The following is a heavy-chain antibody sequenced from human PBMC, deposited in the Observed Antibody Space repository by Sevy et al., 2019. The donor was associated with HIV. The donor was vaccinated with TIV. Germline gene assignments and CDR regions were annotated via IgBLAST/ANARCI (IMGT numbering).Heavy chain of an antibody. J-gene: IGHJ4*02. CDR1: GYTFTSYI. V-gene: IGHV1-18*01. CDR2: ISPLNGDT. Sequence: ASVKVSCKTSGYTFTSYIISWVRQAPGQGLEWMGWISPLNGDTKYVQKFQGRVTMSIDTSTSTAYMDLRSLGSDETAVYYCAGGYCTGGSCSPGGFWGQGTLVTVSS. D-gene: IGHD2-15*01. CDR3: AGGYCTGGSCSPGGF.